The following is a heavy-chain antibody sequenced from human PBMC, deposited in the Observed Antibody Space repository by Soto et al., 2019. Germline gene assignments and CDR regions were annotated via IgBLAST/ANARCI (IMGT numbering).Heavy chain of an antibody. CDR2: IYYSGST. D-gene: IGHD5-18*01. CDR3: ARLDYSYGFDY. CDR1: GGSISSGGYY. J-gene: IGHJ4*02. Sequence: PSETLSLTCTVSGGSISSGGYYWSWIRQHPGKGLERIGYIYYSGSTYYNPSLKSRVTISVDTSKNQFSLKLSSVTAADTAVYYCARLDYSYGFDYWGQGTLVTVSS. V-gene: IGHV4-31*03.